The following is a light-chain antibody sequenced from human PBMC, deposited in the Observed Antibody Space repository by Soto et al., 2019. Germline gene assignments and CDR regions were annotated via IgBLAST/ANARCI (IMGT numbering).Light chain of an antibody. J-gene: IGLJ1*01. CDR2: DVS. V-gene: IGLV2-11*01. CDR3: CSYAGGNTLYV. CDR1: SSDSGDFDY. Sequence: QSVLTQPRSVSGSPGQSVTISCTGSSSDSGDFDYVSWYQQHPGEAPKLIISDVSKRPSGVPARFSGSKSGNTASLTISGLQAEDEADYDCCSYAGGNTLYVFGAGTKLTVL.